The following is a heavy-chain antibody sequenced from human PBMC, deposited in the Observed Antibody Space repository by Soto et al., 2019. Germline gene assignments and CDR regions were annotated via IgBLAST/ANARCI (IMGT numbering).Heavy chain of an antibody. V-gene: IGHV3-23*01. CDR1: GFSFVNYA. Sequence: GGSLRLSCAASGFSFVNYAMNWVRQAPGKGLEWVSGLSGSGTSTYYADSVKGRFTISRDNSRDTLFLQMNSLTADDTAVYYCTKATTNGGWFNPFDSWGQGALVTVSS. CDR3: TKATTNGGWFNPFDS. CDR2: LSGSGTST. J-gene: IGHJ4*01. D-gene: IGHD6-19*01.